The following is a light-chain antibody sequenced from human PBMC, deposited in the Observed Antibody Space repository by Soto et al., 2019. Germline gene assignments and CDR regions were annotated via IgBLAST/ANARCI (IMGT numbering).Light chain of an antibody. V-gene: IGKV1-39*01. J-gene: IGKJ5*01. Sequence: DIQMTQSPSSLSASVGDRVTITCRASQSISSYLNWYQQKPGKAPKLLIYAASSLQSGVPSRFSGSGSGTDFTLTISSLLPEDFAADYCQQSYSTLTCAPGTRLAI. CDR2: AAS. CDR1: QSISSY. CDR3: QQSYSTLT.